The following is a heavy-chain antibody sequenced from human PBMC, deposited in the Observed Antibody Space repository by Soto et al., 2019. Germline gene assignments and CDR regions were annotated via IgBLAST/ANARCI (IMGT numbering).Heavy chain of an antibody. V-gene: IGHV3-30*18. Sequence: GGSLRLSCAASGFTFSSYGMHWVRQAPGKGLEWVAVISYDGSNKYYADSVKGRFTISRDNSKNTLYLQMNSLRAEDTAVYYCAKDLIVGAPGGMDVWGQGTTVTVSS. D-gene: IGHD1-26*01. J-gene: IGHJ6*02. CDR2: ISYDGSNK. CDR1: GFTFSSYG. CDR3: AKDLIVGAPGGMDV.